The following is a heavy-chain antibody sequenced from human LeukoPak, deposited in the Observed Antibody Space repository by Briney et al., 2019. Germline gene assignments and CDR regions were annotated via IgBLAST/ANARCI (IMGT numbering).Heavy chain of an antibody. CDR2: IYYSGST. CDR1: GGSISSSSYY. Sequence: SETESLTCTVSGGSISSSSYYWGWIRQPPGKGLEWIGSIYYSGSTYYNPSLKSRFTISVDTSKNQFSLKLSSVTAADTAVYYCVNYYDSSDYQQPNHFDYWGQGTLVTVSS. V-gene: IGHV4-39*01. D-gene: IGHD3-22*01. CDR3: VNYYDSSDYQQPNHFDY. J-gene: IGHJ4*02.